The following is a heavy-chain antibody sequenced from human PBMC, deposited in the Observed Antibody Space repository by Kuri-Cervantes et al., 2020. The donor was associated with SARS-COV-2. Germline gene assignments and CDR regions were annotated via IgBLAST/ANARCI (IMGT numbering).Heavy chain of an antibody. J-gene: IGHJ4*02. D-gene: IGHD5-18*01. Sequence: GGSLRLSCAASGFTFSSYGMHWVRQAPGKGLEWVAVIWYDGSNKYYADSVKGRFTISRDNSKNTLYLQMNSLRAEDTAVYYCARREDTAMFSFDYWGQGTLVTVSS. V-gene: IGHV3-33*08. CDR1: GFTFSSYG. CDR3: ARREDTAMFSFDY. CDR2: IWYDGSNK.